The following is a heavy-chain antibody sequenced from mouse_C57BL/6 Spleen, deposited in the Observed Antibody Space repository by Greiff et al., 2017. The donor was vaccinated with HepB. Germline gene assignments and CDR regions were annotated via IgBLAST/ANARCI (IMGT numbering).Heavy chain of an antibody. V-gene: IGHV3-8*01. Sequence: EVKLQESGPGLAKPSQTLSLTCSVTGYSITSDYWNWIRKFPVNKLEYMGYISYSGSTYYNPSLKSRISITRDTSKNQYYLQLNSVTTEDTATYYCARYGGYGSSYDWYFDVWGTGTTVTVSS. D-gene: IGHD1-1*01. J-gene: IGHJ1*03. CDR3: ARYGGYGSSYDWYFDV. CDR1: GYSITSDY. CDR2: ISYSGST.